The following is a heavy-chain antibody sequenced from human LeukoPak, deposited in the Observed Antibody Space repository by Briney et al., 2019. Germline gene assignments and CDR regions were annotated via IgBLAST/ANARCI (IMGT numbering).Heavy chain of an antibody. CDR2: ISSSSSYI. D-gene: IGHD1-26*01. J-gene: IGHJ4*02. Sequence: GGSLRLSCAASGFTFSSYSMNWVRQAPGKGLEWVSSISSSSSYIYYADSVKGRFTISRDNAKNSLYLQMNSLRAEDTAVYYCARGGGSYYGGGFDYWGQGTLVTVSS. CDR3: ARGGGSYYGGGFDY. V-gene: IGHV3-21*01. CDR1: GFTFSSYS.